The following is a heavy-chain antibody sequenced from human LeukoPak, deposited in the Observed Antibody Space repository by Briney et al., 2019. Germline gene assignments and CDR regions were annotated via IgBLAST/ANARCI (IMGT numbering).Heavy chain of an antibody. Sequence: GRSLRLSCAASGFTFSSYAMHWVRQAPGKGLEWVAVISYDGSNKYYADSVKGRFTISRDNSKNTLYLQMNSLRAEDTAVYYCARAIYYDSSGYFQGGFDYWGQGTLVTVSS. D-gene: IGHD3-22*01. CDR3: ARAIYYDSSGYFQGGFDY. CDR2: ISYDGSNK. CDR1: GFTFSSYA. V-gene: IGHV3-30*01. J-gene: IGHJ4*02.